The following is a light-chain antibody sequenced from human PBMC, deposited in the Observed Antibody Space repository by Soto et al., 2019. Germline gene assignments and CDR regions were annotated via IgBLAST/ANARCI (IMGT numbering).Light chain of an antibody. J-gene: IGLJ2*01. CDR1: SSDVGGYNY. CDR3: AAWDDSLNGPVV. Sequence: QSVLTQPASVSGSPGQSITISCTGTSSDVGGYNYVSWYQQHPGKAPKLMIYEVSNRPSGVSNRFSGSKSGNTASLTISGLQAEDEADYYCAAWDDSLNGPVVFGGGTKLTVL. V-gene: IGLV2-14*01. CDR2: EVS.